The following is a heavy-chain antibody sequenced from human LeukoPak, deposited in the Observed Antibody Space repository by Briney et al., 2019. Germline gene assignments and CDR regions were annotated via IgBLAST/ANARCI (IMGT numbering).Heavy chain of an antibody. V-gene: IGHV3-15*01. CDR3: TTDRFD. CDR2: ITSKTYGGTT. J-gene: IGHJ4*02. CDR1: GFTFSNAW. Sequence: PGGALRLSCTASGFTFSNAWMSWVRPAPGKGLEWVGRITSKTYGGTTDYTAPVKGRFTISRDDSRNTLYVQMNSLQTDDTAVYYCTTDRFDWGQGTLVTVSS. D-gene: IGHD3-10*01.